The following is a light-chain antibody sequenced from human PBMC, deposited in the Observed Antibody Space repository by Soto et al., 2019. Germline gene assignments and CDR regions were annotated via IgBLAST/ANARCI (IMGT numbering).Light chain of an antibody. Sequence: DIQMTQSPSTLSASVGDRVTITCWASQSMSYWLAWYQQKPGKAPKLLIYKATNLEAGVPSRFSGSGSGTEFTLTISSLQPDDFATYYCQQYNNYWGLTFGGGTKVEIK. CDR1: QSMSYW. CDR2: KAT. J-gene: IGKJ4*01. CDR3: QQYNNYWGLT. V-gene: IGKV1-5*03.